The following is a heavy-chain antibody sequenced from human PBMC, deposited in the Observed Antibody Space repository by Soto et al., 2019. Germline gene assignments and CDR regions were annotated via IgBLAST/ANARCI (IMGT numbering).Heavy chain of an antibody. CDR3: AKVVAVATGIDY. CDR2: ISYDGSNK. Sequence: PGGSLRLSCAASGFTFNSYGMHWVRQAPGKGLEWVVVISYDGSNKYYADSVKGRFTISRDNSKNTLYLQMNSLRAEDTAVYYCAKVVAVATGIDYWGQGTLVTVS. J-gene: IGHJ4*02. D-gene: IGHD6-19*01. CDR1: GFTFNSYG. V-gene: IGHV3-30*18.